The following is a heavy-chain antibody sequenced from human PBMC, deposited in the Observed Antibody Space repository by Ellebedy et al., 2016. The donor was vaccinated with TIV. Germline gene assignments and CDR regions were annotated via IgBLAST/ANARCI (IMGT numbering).Heavy chain of an antibody. D-gene: IGHD4-17*01. CDR2: IYQDGSEN. Sequence: GESLKISCAASGFSFRSYWMSWVRQAPGKGLEWVANIYQDGSENYYVDSVESRFTISRDNANNILYLQMKSLRAEDTAVSYCARRVSYGDYAVHVNSWFDSWGQGTPVTVAP. CDR3: ARRVSYGDYAVHVNSWFDS. CDR1: GFSFRSYW. J-gene: IGHJ5*01. V-gene: IGHV3-7*01.